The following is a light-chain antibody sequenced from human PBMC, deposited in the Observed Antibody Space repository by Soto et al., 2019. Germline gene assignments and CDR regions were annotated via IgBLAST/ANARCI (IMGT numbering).Light chain of an antibody. CDR1: QSISKF. CDR3: QQSDSTPRT. Sequence: DIQMTQSPSSLSASVGDRVTITCRSSQSISKFLKWYQQKPGKAPKLLIYGASSLQRGVPSRFSGSGSGTDFTLTISNLQPEDSASYYCQQSDSTPRTFGQGTKVEI. V-gene: IGKV1-39*01. CDR2: GAS. J-gene: IGKJ1*01.